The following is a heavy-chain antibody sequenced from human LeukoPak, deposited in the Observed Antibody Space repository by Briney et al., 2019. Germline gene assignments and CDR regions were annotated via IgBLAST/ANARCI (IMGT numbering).Heavy chain of an antibody. D-gene: IGHD5-18*01. V-gene: IGHV4-39*07. CDR1: GGSISSSSYY. Sequence: RPSETLSLTCTVSGGSISSSSYYWGWIRQPPGKGLEWIGSIYYSGSTYYNPSLKSRVTISVDTSKNQFSLKLSSVTAADTAVYYCARGGIQLWHIDAFDIWGQGTMVTVSS. J-gene: IGHJ3*02. CDR2: IYYSGST. CDR3: ARGGIQLWHIDAFDI.